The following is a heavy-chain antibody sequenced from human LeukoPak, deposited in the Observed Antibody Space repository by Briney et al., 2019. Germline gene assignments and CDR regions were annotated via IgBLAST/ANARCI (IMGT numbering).Heavy chain of an antibody. Sequence: SETLSLTRAVYGGSFSGYYWSWIRQPPGKGLEWIGEINHSGSTNYNPSLKSRVTISVDTSKNQFSLKLSSVTAADTAVYYCASPVGYSYGTFDYWGQGTLVTVSS. D-gene: IGHD5-18*01. CDR1: GGSFSGYY. CDR2: INHSGST. V-gene: IGHV4-34*01. J-gene: IGHJ4*02. CDR3: ASPVGYSYGTFDY.